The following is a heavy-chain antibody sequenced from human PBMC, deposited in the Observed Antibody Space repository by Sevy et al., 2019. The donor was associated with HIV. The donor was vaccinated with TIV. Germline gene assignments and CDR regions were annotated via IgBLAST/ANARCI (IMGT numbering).Heavy chain of an antibody. D-gene: IGHD1-26*01. CDR1: GFTFSTYV. Sequence: GGSLRLSCAASGFTFSTYVMNWVRQAPGKGLEWVSGISGSGGSTYYADSVKGRFTISRDKSKKALYLQMNSLRAEDLVVYYCAKGDASYYGMDVWGQGTTVTVSS. CDR2: ISGSGGST. J-gene: IGHJ6*02. CDR3: AKGDASYYGMDV. V-gene: IGHV3-23*01.